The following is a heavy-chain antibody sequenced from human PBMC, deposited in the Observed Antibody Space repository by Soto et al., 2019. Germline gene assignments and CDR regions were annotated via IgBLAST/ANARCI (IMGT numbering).Heavy chain of an antibody. V-gene: IGHV3-30-3*01. Sequence: QVRLVESGGGVVQPGRSLRLSCTASGFSFSSYAMYWFRQPTGKGLEWVAVISHDGINKHYADSVKGRVTVSRDNYNPSLDLQLNSLGGEDTAMYYCARDMYSSDYFVKWFEPWGQGTLVTVSS. J-gene: IGHJ5*02. CDR2: ISHDGINK. D-gene: IGHD6-19*01. CDR1: GFSFSSYA. CDR3: ARDMYSSDYFVKWFEP.